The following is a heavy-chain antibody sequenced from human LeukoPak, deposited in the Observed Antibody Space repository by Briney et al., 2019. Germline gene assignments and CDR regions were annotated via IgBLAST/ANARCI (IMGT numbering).Heavy chain of an antibody. V-gene: IGHV3-66*01. J-gene: IGHJ4*02. D-gene: IGHD1-26*01. CDR1: GFTFSTYI. CDR2: LYSSGGT. CDR3: AAKGNGYSGSYVFAH. Sequence: GGSLRLSCAASGFTFSTYIMSWVRQAPGKGLEWVSVLYSSGGTNYADSVKGRFTISRDNSENTLDLQMNSLRAEDTAVYYCAAKGNGYSGSYVFAHWGQGTLVTVSS.